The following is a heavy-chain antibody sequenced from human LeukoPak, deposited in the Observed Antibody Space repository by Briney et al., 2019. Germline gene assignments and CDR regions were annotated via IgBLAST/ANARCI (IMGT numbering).Heavy chain of an antibody. V-gene: IGHV3-66*01. Sequence: GGSLRLSCAASGFTVSSNYMSWVRQAPGKGLERVSVIYSGGSTYYADSVKGRFTISRDNAKNTLYLQMNSLRAEDTAVYYCAKDFVDIVATYNDYWGQGTLVTVSS. J-gene: IGHJ4*02. CDR1: GFTVSSNY. CDR2: IYSGGST. D-gene: IGHD5-12*01. CDR3: AKDFVDIVATYNDY.